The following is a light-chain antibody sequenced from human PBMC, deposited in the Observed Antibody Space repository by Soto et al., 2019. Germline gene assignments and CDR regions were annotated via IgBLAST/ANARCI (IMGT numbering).Light chain of an antibody. J-gene: IGKJ2*01. CDR1: QTADKW. CDR3: QQYNDYPYT. V-gene: IGKV1-5*01. CDR2: DAS. Sequence: DIQVNQSPTTLSASVGDRVIIACRASQTADKWVAWYQQKPGKDPNVLIYDASRLESGVPSRFSDSGSGTLFTLTISNLQPDDFATYYCQQYNDYPYTFGQGNKVEI.